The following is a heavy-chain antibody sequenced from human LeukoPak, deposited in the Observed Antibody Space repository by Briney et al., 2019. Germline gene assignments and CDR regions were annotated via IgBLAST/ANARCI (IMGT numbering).Heavy chain of an antibody. Sequence: SETLSLTCTVSGGSISSHYWSWIRQPPGKGLEWIGYIYYSGSTSYNPSLKSRVTISVDTSKNQFSLKLSSVTAADTAVYYCARSDAGYSSSWYLYYYYYMDVWGKGTTVTVSS. D-gene: IGHD6-13*01. CDR3: ARSDAGYSSSWYLYYYYYMDV. J-gene: IGHJ6*03. CDR2: IYYSGST. CDR1: GGSISSHY. V-gene: IGHV4-59*11.